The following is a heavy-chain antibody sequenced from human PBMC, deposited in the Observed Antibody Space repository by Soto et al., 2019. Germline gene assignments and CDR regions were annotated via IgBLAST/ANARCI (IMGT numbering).Heavy chain of an antibody. CDR2: ISYSGST. J-gene: IGHJ4*02. CDR1: GGSISSGNYY. D-gene: IGHD2-15*01. Sequence: QVQLQESGPGLVKPSQTLSLTCTVSGGSISSGNYYWSWIRQPPGKGLEWIGFISYSGSTYYSTSLKSPVTLSVDTSKSQFSLNLSFVTAADTSVYYCATMGTPATGLYFFDSWGQGSLVTVSS. CDR3: ATMGTPATGLYFFDS. V-gene: IGHV4-30-4*01.